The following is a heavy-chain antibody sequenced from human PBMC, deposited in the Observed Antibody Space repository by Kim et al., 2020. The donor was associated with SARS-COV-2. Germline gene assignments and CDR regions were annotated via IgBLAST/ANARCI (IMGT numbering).Heavy chain of an antibody. CDR3: VKDEGWQLLKNGLDY. D-gene: IGHD1-1*01. V-gene: IGHV3-43*01. CDR2: ITWEGDSA. Sequence: GGSLRLSCAASGFKFDDYVMHWVRQAPGKGLEWVSLITWEGDSAYYAGSVTGRFTVSRDNGNNSLYLQMNSLRSEDTALYYCVKDEGWQLLKNGLDYWGQGTLVTVSA. CDR1: GFKFDDYV. J-gene: IGHJ4*02.